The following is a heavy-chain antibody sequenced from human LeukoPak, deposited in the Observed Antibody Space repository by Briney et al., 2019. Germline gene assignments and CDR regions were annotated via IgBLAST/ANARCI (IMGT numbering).Heavy chain of an antibody. D-gene: IGHD6-19*01. CDR1: GFTFSSYA. J-gene: IGHJ4*02. CDR2: ISGSGGST. CDR3: AKAVGRGWYSSAVDY. Sequence: GGSLRLSCAASGFTFSSYAMSWVRQAPGKGLEWVSAISGSGGSTYYADSVKGRFTISRDNSKNTLYLQMNSLRAEDTAVYYCAKAVGRGWYSSAVDYWGQGTLVTVSS. V-gene: IGHV3-23*01.